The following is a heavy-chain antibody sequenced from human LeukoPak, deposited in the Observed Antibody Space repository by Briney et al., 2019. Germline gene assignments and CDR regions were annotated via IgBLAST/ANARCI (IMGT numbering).Heavy chain of an antibody. J-gene: IGHJ4*02. CDR3: TREGDVVGATIDS. Sequence: SETLSLTCIASDYSISSGYYWGWIRQPPGKGLEWIGSISHSESTYYNPSLKSRVTISLDTSKNQFSLKLRSVTAADTAFYYCTREGDVVGATIDSWGQGTLVTVSS. CDR2: ISHSEST. D-gene: IGHD1-26*01. CDR1: DYSISSGYY. V-gene: IGHV4-38-2*02.